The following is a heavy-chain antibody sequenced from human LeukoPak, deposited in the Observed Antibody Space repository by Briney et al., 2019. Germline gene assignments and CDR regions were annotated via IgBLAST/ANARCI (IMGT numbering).Heavy chain of an antibody. J-gene: IGHJ3*02. V-gene: IGHV3-48*04. D-gene: IGHD3-22*01. CDR1: GFTFSSYS. CDR3: AREGYYYDSSGYSFAFDI. CDR2: ISSSSSTI. Sequence: PGGSLRLSCAASGFTFSSYSMNWVRQAPGKGLEWVSYISSSSSTIYYADSVKGRFTISRDNAKNSLYLQMNSLRAEDTAVYYCAREGYYYDSSGYSFAFDIWGQGTMVTVSS.